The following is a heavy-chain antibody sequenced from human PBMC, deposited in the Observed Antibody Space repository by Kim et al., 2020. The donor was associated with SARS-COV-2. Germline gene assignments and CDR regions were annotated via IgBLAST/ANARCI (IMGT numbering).Heavy chain of an antibody. CDR3: ARHYSSSWLNWFDP. J-gene: IGHJ5*02. V-gene: IGHV4-59*08. Sequence: NPPLNGRVTISVDTSKNQFSLNLSSVTAADTAAYYCARHYSSSWLNWFDPWGQGTLVTVSS. D-gene: IGHD6-13*01.